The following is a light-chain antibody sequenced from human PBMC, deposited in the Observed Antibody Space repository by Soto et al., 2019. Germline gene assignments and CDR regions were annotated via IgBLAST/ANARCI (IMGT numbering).Light chain of an antibody. J-gene: IGKJ1*01. Sequence: IRMTQSPSSLSASVEDRVSITCRASQDIGDWLAWYQQKPERAPKLLIYKASSLQSGVPSRFSGSGSGTEFTLTISSLQPEDFATYYCQPCNSYSFGQGTKVDI. CDR3: QPCNSYS. V-gene: IGKV1-5*03. CDR2: KAS. CDR1: QDIGDW.